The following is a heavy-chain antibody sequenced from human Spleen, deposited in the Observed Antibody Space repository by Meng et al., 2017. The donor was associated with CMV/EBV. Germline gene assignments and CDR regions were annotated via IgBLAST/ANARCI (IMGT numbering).Heavy chain of an antibody. V-gene: IGHV3-21*01. CDR3: ARAPDGFDV. CDR2: ISSSSSYI. Sequence: GESLKISCAASGFTFSSYSMNWVRQAPGKGLEWVSSISSSSSYIYYADSVKGRVTISRDSSKNTLYLQMNSLRVEDTAVYYCARAPDGFDVWGQGTMVTVSS. J-gene: IGHJ3*01. CDR1: GFTFSSYS.